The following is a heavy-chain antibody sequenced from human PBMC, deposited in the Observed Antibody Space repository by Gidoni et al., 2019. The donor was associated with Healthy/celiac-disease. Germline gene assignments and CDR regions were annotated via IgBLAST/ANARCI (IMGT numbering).Heavy chain of an antibody. V-gene: IGHV4-59*01. CDR2: VYYSGST. D-gene: IGHD6-13*01. Sequence: QVHLQESGPRLVKPSETLSLTCTVSGASISSYYWNWIRQPPGKGLEWIGYVYYSGSTNYNPSLKSRVTISVDTSKKQFTLQLNSVTAADTAVYYCARSMPEYSSNWGFDPWGQGTLVTVSS. J-gene: IGHJ5*02. CDR1: GASISSYY. CDR3: ARSMPEYSSNWGFDP.